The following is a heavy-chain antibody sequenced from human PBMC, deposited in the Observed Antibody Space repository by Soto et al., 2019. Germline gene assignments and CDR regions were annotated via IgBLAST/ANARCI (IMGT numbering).Heavy chain of an antibody. Sequence: EVQLVESGGGLVQPGGSLRLSCAASGFTFSSRWLHWVRQAPGKGLVWISRINNDGTSTNYADSVKGRFTVSRDNAKKTMSLQMNSLRAEDTAVYYCASWRGGYTYGLDHWGQGTPVTVSS. J-gene: IGHJ4*02. CDR2: INNDGTST. V-gene: IGHV3-74*01. CDR3: ASWRGGYTYGLDH. D-gene: IGHD5-18*01. CDR1: GFTFSSRW.